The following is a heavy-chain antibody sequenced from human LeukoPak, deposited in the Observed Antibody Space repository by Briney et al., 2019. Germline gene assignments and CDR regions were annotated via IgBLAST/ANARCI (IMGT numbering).Heavy chain of an antibody. V-gene: IGHV3-11*01. Sequence: GGSLRLSCAASGFTFSDYYMSWIRQAPGKGLEWVSYISSSGCTIYYADSVKGRFTISRDNAKNSLYLQMNSLRAEDTAVYYCASLPAAKYYYYYYGMDVWGQGTTVTVSS. J-gene: IGHJ6*02. D-gene: IGHD2-2*01. CDR1: GFTFSDYY. CDR2: ISSSGCTI. CDR3: ASLPAAKYYYYYYGMDV.